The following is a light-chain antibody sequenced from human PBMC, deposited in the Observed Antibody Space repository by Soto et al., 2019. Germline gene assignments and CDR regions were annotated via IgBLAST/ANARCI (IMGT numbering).Light chain of an antibody. J-gene: IGLJ1*01. CDR1: SSDVGGYKY. Sequence: QSALTQPASVSGSPGQSITIACTGTSSDVGGYKYVSWYQQHPGKAPKLMIYEVSNRPSGVSNRFSGSKSGNAASLTISGLQAEDEADYSCSSYSSSSTLVFGTGTKVTVL. CDR3: SSYSSSSTLV. CDR2: EVS. V-gene: IGLV2-14*01.